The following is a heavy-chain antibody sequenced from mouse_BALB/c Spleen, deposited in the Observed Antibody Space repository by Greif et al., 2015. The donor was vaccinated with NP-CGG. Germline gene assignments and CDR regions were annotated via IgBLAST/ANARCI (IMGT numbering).Heavy chain of an antibody. CDR1: GFNTKDTY. D-gene: IGHD1-1*01. CDR3: ARSGYYGSSYWYFDV. J-gene: IGHJ1*01. CDR2: IDPANGNT. V-gene: IGHV14-3*02. Sequence: EVQLQQSGAELVKPGASVKLSCTASGFNTKDTYMHWVKQRPEQGLEWIGRIDPANGNTKYDPKFQGKATITADTSSNTAYLQLSSLTSEDTAVYYCARSGYYGSSYWYFDVWGAGTTVTVSS.